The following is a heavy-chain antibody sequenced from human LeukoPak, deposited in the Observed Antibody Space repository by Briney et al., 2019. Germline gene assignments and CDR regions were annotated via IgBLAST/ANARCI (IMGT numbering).Heavy chain of an antibody. D-gene: IGHD3-3*01. CDR3: AKPLSNYDYWSGYKN. Sequence: GGSLRLSCAASGFTFSTYAMHWVCQAPGRGLEWVAFIRYDGNSQYYADSGRGRFTISRDNSNNMLYLQANSLRPEDTAVYYCAKPLSNYDYWSGYKNWGQGTLVTISS. V-gene: IGHV3-30*02. CDR2: IRYDGNSQ. J-gene: IGHJ4*02. CDR1: GFTFSTYA.